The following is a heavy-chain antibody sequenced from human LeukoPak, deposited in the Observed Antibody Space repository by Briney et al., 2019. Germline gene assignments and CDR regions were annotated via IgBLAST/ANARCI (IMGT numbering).Heavy chain of an antibody. D-gene: IGHD4-17*01. J-gene: IGHJ4*02. CDR3: ATLYGDYGVY. V-gene: IGHV3-30*03. CDR2: ISYGGSNK. Sequence: PGGSLRLSCAASGFTFSSYGMHWVRQAPGKGLEWVAVISYGGSNKYYADSVKGRFTISRDNSKNTLYLQMNSLRAEDTAVYYCATLYGDYGVYWGQGTLVTVSS. CDR1: GFTFSSYG.